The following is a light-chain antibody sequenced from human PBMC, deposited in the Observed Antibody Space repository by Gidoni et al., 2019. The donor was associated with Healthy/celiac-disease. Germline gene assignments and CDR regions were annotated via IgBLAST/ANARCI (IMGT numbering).Light chain of an antibody. CDR2: DAS. J-gene: IGKJ3*01. Sequence: EIVLTQSPATLSFSPGERATLSCRASQSVSTYLAWYQQKPGQAPRLLIYDASTRATGIPARFSGSGSGTDFTLTISSLEPEDFAVYYCQQRSDWRGTFGPGTKVEIK. CDR3: QQRSDWRGT. CDR1: QSVSTY. V-gene: IGKV3-11*01.